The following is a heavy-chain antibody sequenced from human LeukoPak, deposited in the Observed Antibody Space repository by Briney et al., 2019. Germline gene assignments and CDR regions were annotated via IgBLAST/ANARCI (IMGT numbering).Heavy chain of an antibody. J-gene: IGHJ4*02. CDR1: GFTVSSNY. CDR2: IYSGGST. Sequence: GGSLRLSCAASGFTVSSNYMSWVRQAPGRGLEWVSVIYSGGSTYYADSVKGRFTISRDNSKHTLYLQMNSLRAEDTAVYYCARARYSGYDSPYYFDYWGQGTLVTVSS. V-gene: IGHV3-53*01. D-gene: IGHD5-12*01. CDR3: ARARYSGYDSPYYFDY.